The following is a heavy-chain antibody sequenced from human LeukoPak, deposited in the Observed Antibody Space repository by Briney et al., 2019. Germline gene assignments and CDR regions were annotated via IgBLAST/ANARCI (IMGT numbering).Heavy chain of an antibody. D-gene: IGHD2-15*01. Sequence: GESLKISCKGSGYSFTSYWIGWVRQMPGKGLEWMGIIYPGDSDTRYSPSFQGQVTISADKSISTAYLQWSSLKASDTAMCYCARRTYCTGGSCYNFDNWGQGTLVTVSS. CDR2: IYPGDSDT. CDR1: GYSFTSYW. CDR3: ARRTYCTGGSCYNFDN. J-gene: IGHJ4*02. V-gene: IGHV5-51*01.